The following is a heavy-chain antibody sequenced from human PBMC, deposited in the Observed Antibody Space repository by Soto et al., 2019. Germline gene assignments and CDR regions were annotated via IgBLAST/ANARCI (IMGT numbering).Heavy chain of an antibody. Sequence: SETLSLTCAVSGGSISSGGYSWIWIRQPPGKGLEWIGYIYQSGSTYYNPPLKSRVTISVDRSRNQFSLKLSSVTAADTAVYFCATQSYSNSGAYYYAMDVWGQGTTVTVSS. J-gene: IGHJ6*02. CDR3: ATQSYSNSGAYYYAMDV. V-gene: IGHV4-30-2*01. CDR1: GGSISSGGYS. D-gene: IGHD4-4*01. CDR2: IYQSGST.